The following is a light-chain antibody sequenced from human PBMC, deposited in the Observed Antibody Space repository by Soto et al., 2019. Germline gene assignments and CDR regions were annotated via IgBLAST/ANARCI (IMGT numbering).Light chain of an antibody. V-gene: IGKV1-5*01. CDR2: DAS. J-gene: IGKJ1*01. Sequence: DIQMPQSPSTLSASVGDRVTITCRASQRISTWLAWYQQKPGKVPKLLISDASTLDSGVPSRFRGSGFGTEFTLTINSLQPDDFATYYCQHYDRYSGTFGQGTKV. CDR1: QRISTW. CDR3: QHYDRYSGT.